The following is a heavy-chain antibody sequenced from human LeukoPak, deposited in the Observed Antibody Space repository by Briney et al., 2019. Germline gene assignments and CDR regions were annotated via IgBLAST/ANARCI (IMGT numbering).Heavy chain of an antibody. J-gene: IGHJ6*02. CDR3: ARSGSSGSLGGYYYYGMDV. CDR1: GYTFTSYD. D-gene: IGHD6-19*01. CDR2: MNPNSGNT. V-gene: IGHV1-8*01. Sequence: ASVKVSCKASGYTFTSYDINWVRQATGQGLEWMGWMNPNSGNTGYAQKFQGRVTMTRNTSISTAYMELSSLRSEDTAVYYCARSGSSGSLGGYYYYGMDVWGQGTTVTVSS.